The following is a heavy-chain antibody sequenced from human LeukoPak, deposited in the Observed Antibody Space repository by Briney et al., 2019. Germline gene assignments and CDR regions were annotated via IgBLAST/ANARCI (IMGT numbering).Heavy chain of an antibody. V-gene: IGHV3-30*04. CDR3: RGISATGFDF. CDR2: ISYDGTND. D-gene: IGHD6-13*01. J-gene: IGHJ4*02. CDR1: GFTFSTHT. Sequence: GKSLRLSCAASGFTFSTHTMHWVRQPPGKGLDWVAFISYDGTNDYYADSVKGRFTISRDNSKSTLYPQMNSLRAEDTAVYYCRGISATGFDFWGQGTLVTVSS.